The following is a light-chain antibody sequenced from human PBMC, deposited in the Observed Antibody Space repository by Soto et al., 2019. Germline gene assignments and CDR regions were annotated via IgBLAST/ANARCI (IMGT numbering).Light chain of an antibody. CDR1: RSDVGAYNY. J-gene: IGLJ1*01. CDR2: EVN. CDR3: SSYSSSDSVYV. V-gene: IGLV2-14*01. Sequence: QSALTQPASVSGSPGQSITTSCTGTRSDVGAYNYVSWYQRHPGKAPKLLIYEVNSRPSGVSNRFSGSKSGNTASLTISGLQAEDEADYYCSSYSSSDSVYVFGSGTKLTVL.